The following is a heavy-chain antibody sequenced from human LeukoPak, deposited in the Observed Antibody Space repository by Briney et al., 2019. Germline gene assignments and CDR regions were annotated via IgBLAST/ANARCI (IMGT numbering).Heavy chain of an antibody. CDR3: ARMATGAAGGALDV. J-gene: IGHJ6*02. V-gene: IGHV3-64*02. CDR2: ISGDGGTI. CDR1: GFTLRPYA. D-gene: IGHD1-1*01. Sequence: GGSLRLSCAASGFTLRPYAMAWVRQAPGKGLEYVASISGDGGTISYPDSVKGRFAISRDNSKNTVYLQMGRLRTEDMGVYYCARMATGAAGGALDVWGQGTTVIVS.